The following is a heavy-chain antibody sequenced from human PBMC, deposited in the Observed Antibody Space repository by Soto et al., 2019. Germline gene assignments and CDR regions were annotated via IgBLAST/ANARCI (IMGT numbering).Heavy chain of an antibody. Sequence: GGSLRLSCTASGFTFGDYAMSWFRQAPGKGLEWVGFIRSKAYGGTTEYAASVKGRFTISRDDSKSIAYLQMNSLKTEDTAVYYCTRREGNYDILTGYYRFWGQGTLVTVSS. CDR3: TRREGNYDILTGYYRF. CDR1: GFTFGDYA. J-gene: IGHJ4*02. D-gene: IGHD3-9*01. V-gene: IGHV3-49*03. CDR2: IRSKAYGGTT.